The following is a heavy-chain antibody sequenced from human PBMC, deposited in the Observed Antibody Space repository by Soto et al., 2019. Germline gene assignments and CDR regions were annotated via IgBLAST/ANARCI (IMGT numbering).Heavy chain of an antibody. J-gene: IGHJ4*02. Sequence: GGSLSLSCAASGFTFATYTMDWVRQAPGKGLEWVSGIGGGGDTHYADSVRGRFTISRDNSRSMVVLQMSSLRAEDTGIYYCAKDRHPDGILYFDFWCQGTLVTVSS. CDR1: GFTFATYT. V-gene: IGHV3-23*01. D-gene: IGHD3-9*01. CDR2: IGGGGDT. CDR3: AKDRHPDGILYFDF.